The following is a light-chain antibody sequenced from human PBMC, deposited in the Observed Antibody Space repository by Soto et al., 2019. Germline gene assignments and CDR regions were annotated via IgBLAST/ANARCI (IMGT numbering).Light chain of an antibody. Sequence: DIQMTQSPSTLSASVGDRVTITCQASQDISNYLNWYQQKPGKAPKLLIYDASNLETGVPSRFSGSGSGTDFTFTISSLQPEEIATYYCQQYDTLRVTFGPGTRWISN. V-gene: IGKV1-33*01. CDR3: QQYDTLRVT. CDR1: QDISNY. CDR2: DAS. J-gene: IGKJ3*01.